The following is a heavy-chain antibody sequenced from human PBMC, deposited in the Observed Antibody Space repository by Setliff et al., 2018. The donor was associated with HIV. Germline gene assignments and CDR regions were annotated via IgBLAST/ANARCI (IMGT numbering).Heavy chain of an antibody. D-gene: IGHD2-21*01. CDR2: MSGDANSQ. J-gene: IGHJ4*02. CDR1: GFIFSTFP. Sequence: GGSLRLSCAASGFIFSTFPMHWVRQAPGKGLEWVAVMSGDANSQYYADSVRGRFTISRDNSKNTVYLQMNSLTTEDAAVYYCARDRNCGNGCYSSADHWGLGTLVTVSS. V-gene: IGHV3-30*01. CDR3: ARDRNCGNGCYSSADH.